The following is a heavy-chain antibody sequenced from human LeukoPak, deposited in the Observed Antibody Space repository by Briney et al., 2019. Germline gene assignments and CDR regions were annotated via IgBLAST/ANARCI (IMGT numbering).Heavy chain of an antibody. J-gene: IGHJ1*01. V-gene: IGHV3-20*04. CDR1: GFTFDDYG. CDR2: INWNGGST. CDR3: ARAGTYYYEEGFQH. Sequence: GGSLRLSCAASGFTFDDYGMSWVRQAPGKGLEWVSGINWNGGSTGYADSVKGRFTISRDNAKNTLYLQMNSLRAEDTALYYCARAGTYYYEEGFQHWGQGTLVTVSS. D-gene: IGHD3-22*01.